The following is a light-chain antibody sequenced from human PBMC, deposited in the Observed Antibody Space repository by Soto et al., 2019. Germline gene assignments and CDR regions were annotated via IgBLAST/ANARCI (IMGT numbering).Light chain of an antibody. CDR1: QSVSSN. V-gene: IGKV3-15*01. J-gene: IGKJ2*01. CDR2: GAS. Sequence: EIVMTQSPANLSVSPGERATLSCRASQSVSSNLAWYQQKPGQGPRLLIYGASTRATGILARFSGSGSGTEFSLTISSLKSVDFAVYYCQQYNKWSPYTFGQGTKLEIK. CDR3: QQYNKWSPYT.